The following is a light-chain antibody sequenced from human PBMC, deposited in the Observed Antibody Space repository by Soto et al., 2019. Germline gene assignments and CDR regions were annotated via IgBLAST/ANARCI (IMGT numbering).Light chain of an antibody. CDR2: AAS. CDR1: QSISSY. V-gene: IGKV1-39*01. Sequence: DIQMTQSPSSLSASVGDRVTITCRASQSISSYLNWYQQKPGKAPKILIYAASNLQSGVPSRFSGSGSGTDFTLTVSSLQLGDFATYYCQQSYGTPWTFGQGTKVEIK. CDR3: QQSYGTPWT. J-gene: IGKJ1*01.